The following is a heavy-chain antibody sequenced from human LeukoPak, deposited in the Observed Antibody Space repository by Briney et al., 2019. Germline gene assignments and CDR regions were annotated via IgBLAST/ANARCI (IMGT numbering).Heavy chain of an antibody. V-gene: IGHV3-9*01. CDR3: ARKNGLDY. CDR1: GFTFDDYA. J-gene: IGHJ4*02. Sequence: GGSVRLSCAASGFTFDDYAMHWVRQAPGKGLEWVSGISWNSGSIGYADSVKGRFTISRDNAKNSLYLQMNSLRAEDTAVYYCARKNGLDYWGQGTLVTVSS. CDR2: ISWNSGSI.